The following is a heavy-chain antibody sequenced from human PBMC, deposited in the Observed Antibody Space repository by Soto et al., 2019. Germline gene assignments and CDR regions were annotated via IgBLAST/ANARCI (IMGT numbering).Heavy chain of an antibody. J-gene: IGHJ6*02. Sequence: PSETLSLTCTVSGGSISSSSYYWGWIRQPPGKGLEWIGSIYYSGSTYYNPSLKSRVTISVDTSKNQFSLKLSSVTAADTAVYYCARGRRRGYCSGGSCSRGYYYYYGMDVWGQGTMVTVSS. D-gene: IGHD2-15*01. CDR3: ARGRRRGYCSGGSCSRGYYYYYGMDV. CDR1: GGSISSSSYY. CDR2: IYYSGST. V-gene: IGHV4-39*01.